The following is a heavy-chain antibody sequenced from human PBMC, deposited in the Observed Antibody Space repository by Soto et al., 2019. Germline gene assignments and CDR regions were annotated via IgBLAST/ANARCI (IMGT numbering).Heavy chain of an antibody. J-gene: IGHJ4*02. CDR1: GGSISRYY. CDR3: ACLQSSSPFFDY. V-gene: IGHV4-59*01. Sequence: QVQLQESGPGLVKPSETLSLTCSVSGGSISRYYWSWIRQFPGKGLEWIGVIYYSGNTHYNPSLKSRVTISLDASKNQFSLKVNSVTATDTAVYYCACLQSSSPFFDYWGQGTLVTVSS. CDR2: IYYSGNT. D-gene: IGHD2-15*01.